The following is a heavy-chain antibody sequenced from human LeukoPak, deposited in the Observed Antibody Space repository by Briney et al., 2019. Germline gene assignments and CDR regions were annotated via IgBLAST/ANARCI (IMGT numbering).Heavy chain of an antibody. CDR2: IKWDGGRT. J-gene: IGHJ4*02. V-gene: IGHV3-20*04. CDR1: GFTFDDHG. D-gene: IGHD5/OR15-5a*01. CDR3: ARDLMGHSVYDRGDY. Sequence: PGGSLGLSCAASGFTFDDHGMSWVRQAPGKGLEWVSGIKWDGGRTGYADSVKGRFTISRDNSKNSLFLQMDSLRVEDTATYYCARDLMGHSVYDRGDYWGRGTLVTVSS.